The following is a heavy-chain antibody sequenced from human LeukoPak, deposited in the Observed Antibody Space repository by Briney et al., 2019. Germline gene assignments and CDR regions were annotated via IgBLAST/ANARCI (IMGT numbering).Heavy chain of an antibody. Sequence: PSETLSLTCTVSGGSISSYYWSWIRQPPGKGLEWIGYIYYSGSTNYNPSLKSRVTISVDTSKNQFSLKLSSVTAADTAVYYCARVSRLAAAGTSFDYWGQGTPVTVSS. V-gene: IGHV4-59*01. D-gene: IGHD6-13*01. CDR1: GGSISSYY. CDR3: ARVSRLAAAGTSFDY. CDR2: IYYSGST. J-gene: IGHJ4*02.